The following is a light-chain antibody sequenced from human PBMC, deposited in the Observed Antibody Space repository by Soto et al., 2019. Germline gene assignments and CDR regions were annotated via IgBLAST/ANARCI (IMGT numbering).Light chain of an antibody. CDR2: SNY. V-gene: IGLV2-14*03. CDR1: SSDVGGYKY. CDR3: AAWDDILNGYV. J-gene: IGLJ1*01. Sequence: QSVLTQPASVSGSPGQSITISCTGTSSDVGGYKYVSWYQQHPGKAPKLVIYSNYDRPSGVPDRFSGSTSGTSASLVIRGLQSEDEADYYCAAWDDILNGYVFGGGTKVTVL.